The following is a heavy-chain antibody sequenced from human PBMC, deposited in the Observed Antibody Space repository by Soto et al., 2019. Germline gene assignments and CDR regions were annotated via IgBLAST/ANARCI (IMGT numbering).Heavy chain of an antibody. D-gene: IGHD6-13*01. J-gene: IGHJ4*02. CDR1: GFTFSSYA. Sequence: GGSLRLSCAASGFTFSSYAMHWVRQAPGKGLEWVAVISYDGSNKYYADSVKGRFTISRDNSKNTLYLQMNSLRAEDTAVYYCSRDGATGYSSSWYYFDYWGQGTLVTVSS. V-gene: IGHV3-30*04. CDR2: ISYDGSNK. CDR3: SRDGATGYSSSWYYFDY.